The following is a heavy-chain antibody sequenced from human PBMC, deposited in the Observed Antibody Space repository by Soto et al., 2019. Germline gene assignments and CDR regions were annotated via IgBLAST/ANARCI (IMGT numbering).Heavy chain of an antibody. CDR2: IKQDGSEK. CDR1: GFTFSSYW. V-gene: IGHV3-7*01. D-gene: IGHD3-3*01. J-gene: IGHJ6*02. CDR3: AAPLAYDFWSGYPYYYYGMDV. Sequence: GGSLRLSCAASGFTFSSYWMSWVRQAPGKGLEWVANIKQDGSEKYYVDSVKGRFTISRDNAKNSLYLQMNSLRAEDTAVYYCAAPLAYDFWSGYPYYYYGMDVWGQGTTVTVSS.